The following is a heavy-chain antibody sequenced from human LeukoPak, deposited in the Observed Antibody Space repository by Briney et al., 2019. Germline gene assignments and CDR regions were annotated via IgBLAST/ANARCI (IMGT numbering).Heavy chain of an antibody. D-gene: IGHD2-21*02. Sequence: ASVKVSCKASGYTFTSYGINWVRQAPGQGLEWVGWLSAYNGNTNYAQKLQGRVTMTTDTSTSTAYMELRSLRSDDTAVYYCARTDSENWLDPWGQGTLVTVSS. CDR3: ARTDSENWLDP. V-gene: IGHV1-18*01. CDR2: LSAYNGNT. J-gene: IGHJ5*02. CDR1: GYTFTSYG.